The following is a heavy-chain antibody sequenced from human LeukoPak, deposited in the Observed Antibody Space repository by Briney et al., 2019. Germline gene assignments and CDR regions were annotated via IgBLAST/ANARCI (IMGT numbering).Heavy chain of an antibody. D-gene: IGHD2-15*01. V-gene: IGHV3-53*01. Sequence: GGSLRLSCAASGFTVSSNYMSWVRQAPGKGLEWVSVIYSGGSTYYADSVKGRFTISRDNAKDSLYLQMNSLRAEDTAVYYCASGWQGIWFDPWGQGTLVTVSS. CDR1: GFTVSSNY. CDR2: IYSGGST. J-gene: IGHJ5*02. CDR3: ASGWQGIWFDP.